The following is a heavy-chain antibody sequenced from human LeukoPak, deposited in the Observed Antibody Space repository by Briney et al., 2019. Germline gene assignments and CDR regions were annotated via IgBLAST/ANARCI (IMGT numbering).Heavy chain of an antibody. V-gene: IGHV3-74*01. Sequence: AGGSLRLSCSASGFNFDAYWIHWVRQGPGKGLVWVSRISTDGATTSYADPVKGRFTISRDNAKNSLYLQMNRLRVEDTALYFCARGVTTNYYYYMDVWGKGTTVTVSS. CDR2: ISTDGATT. J-gene: IGHJ6*03. CDR3: ARGVTTNYYYYMDV. CDR1: GFNFDAYW. D-gene: IGHD4-11*01.